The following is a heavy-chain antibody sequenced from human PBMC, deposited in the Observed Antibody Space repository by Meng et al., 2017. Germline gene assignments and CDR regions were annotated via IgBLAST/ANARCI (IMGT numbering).Heavy chain of an antibody. CDR2: IIPIFGTA. CDR1: GGTFSSYA. J-gene: IGHJ3*02. Sequence: SVKVSCKASGGTFSSYAISWVRQAPGQGLEWMGGIIPIFGTANYAQKFQGRVTITTDESTSTAYMELSSLRSEDTAVYYCARNLLHCSGSSCYSQPDAFDIWGQGTMVTVSS. V-gene: IGHV1-69*05. CDR3: ARNLLHCSGSSCYSQPDAFDI. D-gene: IGHD2-15*01.